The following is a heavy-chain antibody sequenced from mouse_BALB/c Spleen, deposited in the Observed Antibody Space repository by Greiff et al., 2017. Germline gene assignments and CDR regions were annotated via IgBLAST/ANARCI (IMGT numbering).Heavy chain of an antibody. V-gene: IGHV2-9*02. J-gene: IGHJ4*01. CDR1: GFSLTSYG. CDR2: IWAGGST. CDR3: ARGGYDGPLYAMDY. Sequence: QVQLKQSGPGLVAPSQSLSITCTVSGFSLTSYGVHWVRQPPGKGLEWLGVIWAGGSTNYNSALMSRLSISKDNSKSQVFLKMNSLQTDDTAMYYCARGGYDGPLYAMDYWGQGTSVTVSS. D-gene: IGHD2-2*01.